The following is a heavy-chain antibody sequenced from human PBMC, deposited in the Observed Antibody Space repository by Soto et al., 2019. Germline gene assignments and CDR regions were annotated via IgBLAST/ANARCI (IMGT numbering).Heavy chain of an antibody. D-gene: IGHD2-15*01. V-gene: IGHV4-31*03. CDR3: GKVLVGATGHTDSDS. J-gene: IGHJ4*02. CDR2: IYYNGNT. CDR1: GVSITSGAYY. Sequence: SETLSLTCTLSGVSITSGAYYWTWVRQHPGKGLEWIGYIYYNGNTYFSPSLKSRLTISIDTSKNQFSLKLSSVTAADTAMYYCGKVLVGATGHTDSDSWGQGTLVTVSS.